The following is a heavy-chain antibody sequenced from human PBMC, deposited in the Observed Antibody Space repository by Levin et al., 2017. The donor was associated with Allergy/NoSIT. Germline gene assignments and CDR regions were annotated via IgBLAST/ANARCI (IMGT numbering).Heavy chain of an antibody. V-gene: IGHV3-7*01. D-gene: IGHD1-26*01. CDR3: AGGVGAPY. CDR2: IKEDGSKR. Sequence: AGGSLRLSCTASGFSFSSCYMGWVRQAPGKGLQWVANIKEDGSKRNYGDSVKGRVTISRDNAKNSLYLQMNSLRAEDTAVYYCAGGVGAPYWGQGTLVTVSS. CDR1: GFSFSSCY. J-gene: IGHJ4*02.